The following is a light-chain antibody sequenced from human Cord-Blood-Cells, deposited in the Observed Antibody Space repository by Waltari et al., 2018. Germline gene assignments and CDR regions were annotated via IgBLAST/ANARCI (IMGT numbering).Light chain of an antibody. Sequence: EIVLTQSPGTLSSSQGERATLSCRASQSVSSSYLAWYQQTPGQAPRLLIYGASSRATGIPDRFSGSGSGTDFTLTISRLEPEDFAVYYCQQYGSSPYTFGQGTKLEIK. J-gene: IGKJ2*01. CDR2: GAS. V-gene: IGKV3-20*01. CDR1: QSVSSSY. CDR3: QQYGSSPYT.